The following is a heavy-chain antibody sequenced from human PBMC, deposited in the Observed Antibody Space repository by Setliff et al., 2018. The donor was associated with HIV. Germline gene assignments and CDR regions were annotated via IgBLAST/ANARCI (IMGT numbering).Heavy chain of an antibody. Sequence: LSLTCTVSGGSINSSTYYWGWIRQPPGKGLEWIGDVSYSGTTMYNNYNPSLESRITISEDASRHQFSLKLTSVTADDTGIYYCARGPPFAYWGQGLLVTVSS. CDR3: ARGPPFAY. CDR2: VSYSGTT. CDR1: GGSINSSTYY. J-gene: IGHJ4*02. V-gene: IGHV4-39*07.